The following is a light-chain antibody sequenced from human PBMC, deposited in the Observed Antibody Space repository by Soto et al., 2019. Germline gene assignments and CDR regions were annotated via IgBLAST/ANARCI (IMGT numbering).Light chain of an antibody. V-gene: IGKV1-39*01. CDR1: QSISSH. CDR3: HQSHSAPLT. CDR2: AAS. Sequence: QMTQSPSSLFASVGDRVTITCRASQSISSHLNWYQQKVGQTPRLLICAASTLKSEVPPRFSGSGSWTEFTLTISGLQPEYFAPYYGHQSHSAPLTFGGGTKIQI. J-gene: IGKJ4*01.